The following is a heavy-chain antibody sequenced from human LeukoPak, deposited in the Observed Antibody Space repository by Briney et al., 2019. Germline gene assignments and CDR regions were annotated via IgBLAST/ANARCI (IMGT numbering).Heavy chain of an antibody. CDR1: GYTFTGYY. CDR2: INPNSGGT. J-gene: IGHJ4*02. Sequence: ASVKVSCKASGYTFTGYYMHWVRQAPGQGREWMGWINPNSGGTNYAQKFQGRVTMTRDTSISTAYMELSRLRSDDTAVYYCATRVGVLRFLEWLVFDYWGQGTLVTVSS. CDR3: ATRVGVLRFLEWLVFDY. D-gene: IGHD3-3*01. V-gene: IGHV1-2*02.